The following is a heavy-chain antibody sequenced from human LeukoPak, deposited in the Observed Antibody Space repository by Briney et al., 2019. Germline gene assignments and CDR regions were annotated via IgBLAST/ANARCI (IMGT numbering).Heavy chain of an antibody. CDR2: ISGSGGST. D-gene: IGHD5-12*01. V-gene: IGHV3-23*01. Sequence: PGGSLRLSCAASGFTFSSYAMSWVRQAPGKGLEWVSAISGSGGSTYYADSVKGRFAISRDNSKNTLYLQMNSLRAEDTAVYYCAKVPSGYSGYDSINYFDYWGQGTLATVSS. CDR1: GFTFSSYA. CDR3: AKVPSGYSGYDSINYFDY. J-gene: IGHJ4*02.